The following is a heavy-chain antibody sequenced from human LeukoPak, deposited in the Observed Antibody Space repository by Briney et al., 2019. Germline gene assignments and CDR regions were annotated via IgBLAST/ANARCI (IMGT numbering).Heavy chain of an antibody. J-gene: IGHJ5*02. CDR2: IDKKDKGYATAT. D-gene: IGHD1-26*01. CDR3: TRDSGTYNWFDP. Sequence: GGSLRLSCAASGFTFSGSAIHWVRQSSGKGLEWVGQIDKKDKGYATATAYAASVKGRFTISRDDSINTAYLQMKSLKTEDTALYYRTRDSGTYNWFDPWGQGTLVTVSS. CDR1: GFTFSGSA. V-gene: IGHV3-73*01.